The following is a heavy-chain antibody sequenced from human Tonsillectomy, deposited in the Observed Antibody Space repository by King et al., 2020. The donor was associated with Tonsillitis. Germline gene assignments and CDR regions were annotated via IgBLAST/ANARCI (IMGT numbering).Heavy chain of an antibody. V-gene: IGHV1-69*01. D-gene: IGHD4-11*01. Sequence: QLVQSGAEVKKPGSSVKVSCKASGGTFSSYAISWVRQAPGQGLEWMGGIIPIFGTANYAQKFQGRGTITADESTGTAYMERSSLRSEDTAVYYCARDGDSNYDYYYYGMDVWGQGTTVTVSS. CDR2: IIPIFGTA. CDR3: ARDGDSNYDYYYYGMDV. CDR1: GGTFSSYA. J-gene: IGHJ6*02.